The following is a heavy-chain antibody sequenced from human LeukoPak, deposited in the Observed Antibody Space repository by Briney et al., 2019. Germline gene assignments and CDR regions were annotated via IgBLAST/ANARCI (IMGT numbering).Heavy chain of an antibody. Sequence: GGSLRLSCAASKFIFSDYGMHWVRQAPGKGLEWVAFIWYDGSDEYYADSVKGRFTISRDNSKNTLYLQMNSLTIEDTAVYYCAKGGGELGSGSLDYWGQGTLVTVSS. D-gene: IGHD3-10*01. J-gene: IGHJ4*02. CDR3: AKGGGELGSGSLDY. CDR1: KFIFSDYG. CDR2: IWYDGSDE. V-gene: IGHV3-30*02.